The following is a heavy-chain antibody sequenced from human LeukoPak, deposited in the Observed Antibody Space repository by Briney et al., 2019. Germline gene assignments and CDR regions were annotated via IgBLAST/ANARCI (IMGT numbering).Heavy chain of an antibody. J-gene: IGHJ4*02. D-gene: IGHD6-19*01. CDR2: INSDGSSA. Sequence: PGGSLRLSCAASGFTFSSYWMHWVRQAPGKGLVWVSRINSDGSSASYADSVKGRFTISRDNSKNTLYLQMNSLRAEDTAVYYCARDSSYSSGVLDYWGQGTLVTVSS. CDR1: GFTFSSYW. V-gene: IGHV3-74*01. CDR3: ARDSSYSSGVLDY.